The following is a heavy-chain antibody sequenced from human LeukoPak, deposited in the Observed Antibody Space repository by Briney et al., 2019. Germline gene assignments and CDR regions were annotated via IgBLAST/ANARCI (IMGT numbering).Heavy chain of an antibody. D-gene: IGHD3-3*01. CDR3: AKDLTSSGDDAFDI. V-gene: IGHV3-21*04. Sequence: PGGSLRLSCAASGFTFSSYSMNWVRQAPGKGLEWVSSISSSSSYIYYADSVKGRFTISRDNAKNSLYLQMNSLRAEDMALYYCAKDLTSSGDDAFDIWGQGTMVTVSS. J-gene: IGHJ3*02. CDR1: GFTFSSYS. CDR2: ISSSSSYI.